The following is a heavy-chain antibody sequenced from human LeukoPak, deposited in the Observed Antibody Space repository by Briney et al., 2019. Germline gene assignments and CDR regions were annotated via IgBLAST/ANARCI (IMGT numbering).Heavy chain of an antibody. Sequence: GASVKVSCKASGGTFSSYAISWVRQAPGQGLEWMGGIIPILGIANYAQEFQGRVTITADRSTSTAYMELSSLRPEDTAVYYCARLEYYYDSSGYYPTYYFDYWGQGTLVTVSS. CDR3: ARLEYYYDSSGYYPTYYFDY. CDR2: IIPILGIA. CDR1: GGTFSSYA. V-gene: IGHV1-69*10. J-gene: IGHJ4*02. D-gene: IGHD3-22*01.